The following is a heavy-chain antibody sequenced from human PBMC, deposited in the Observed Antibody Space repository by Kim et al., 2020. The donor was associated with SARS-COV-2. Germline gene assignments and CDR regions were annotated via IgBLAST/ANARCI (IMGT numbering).Heavy chain of an antibody. CDR2: ISGSGGST. CDR1: GFTFSSYA. D-gene: IGHD1-26*01. V-gene: IGHV3-23*01. CDR3: AKFKWADVNGGSVDY. Sequence: GGSLRLSCAASGFTFSSYAMSWVRQAPGKGLEWVSAISGSGGSTYYADSVKGRFTISRDNSKNTLYLQMNSLRAEDTAIYYCAKFKWADVNGGSVDYWGQGTLVTVSS. J-gene: IGHJ4*02.